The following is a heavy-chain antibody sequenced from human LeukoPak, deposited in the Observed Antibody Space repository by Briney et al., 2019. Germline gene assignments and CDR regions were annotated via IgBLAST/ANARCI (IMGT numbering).Heavy chain of an antibody. J-gene: IGHJ5*02. D-gene: IGHD3/OR15-3a*01. Sequence: GGSLRLSCAASGFTVSSNYMSWVRQAPGKGLEWVSVIYSGGSTYYADSVKGRFTISRDNSKNTLYLQMNSLRAEDTAVYYCARVIFSDTNWFDPWGQGTLVTVSS. CDR1: GFTVSSNY. CDR2: IYSGGST. V-gene: IGHV3-66*01. CDR3: ARVIFSDTNWFDP.